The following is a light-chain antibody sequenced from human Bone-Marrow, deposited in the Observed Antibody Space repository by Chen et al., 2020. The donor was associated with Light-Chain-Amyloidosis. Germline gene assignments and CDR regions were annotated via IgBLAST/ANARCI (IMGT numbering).Light chain of an antibody. J-gene: IGLJ2*01. CDR2: KDS. CDR1: ALPTQY. V-gene: IGLV3-25*03. Sequence: SYELPQPPSVSVSPGQMARITCSGDALPTQYAYWYQQKPGQAPVLVIYKDSERPSGIPERFSGSSSGTTATLTISGVQAEDEADYHCQSADSSGTYEVIFGGGTKLTVL. CDR3: QSADSSGTYEVI.